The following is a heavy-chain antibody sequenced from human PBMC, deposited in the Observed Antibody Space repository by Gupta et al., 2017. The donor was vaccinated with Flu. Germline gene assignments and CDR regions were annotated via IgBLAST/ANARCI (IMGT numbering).Heavy chain of an antibody. J-gene: IGHJ4*02. D-gene: IGHD3-10*01. CDR3: AKGGTVDGSGSYYNLLYFDY. V-gene: IGHV3-23*01. CDR1: GFTFSSYA. CDR2: ISGSGGST. Sequence: EVQLLESGGGLVQPGGSLRLSCAASGFTFSSYAMSWVRQAPGKGLEWVSAISGSGGSTYYADSVKGRFTISRDNSKNTLYLQMNSLRAEDTAVYYCAKGGTVDGSGSYYNLLYFDYWGQGTLVTVSS.